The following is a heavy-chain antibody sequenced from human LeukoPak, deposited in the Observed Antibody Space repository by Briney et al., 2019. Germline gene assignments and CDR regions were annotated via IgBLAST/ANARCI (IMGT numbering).Heavy chain of an antibody. V-gene: IGHV3-48*01. Sequence: PGGSLRLSCAASGFTFSSYSMNWVRQAPGKGLEWVSYISSSSSTIYYADSVKGRFTISRDNAKNSLYLQMNSLRAEDTAVYYCARVERIQLWTLDYWGQGTLVTVSS. D-gene: IGHD5-18*01. CDR2: ISSSSSTI. J-gene: IGHJ4*02. CDR3: ARVERIQLWTLDY. CDR1: GFTFSSYS.